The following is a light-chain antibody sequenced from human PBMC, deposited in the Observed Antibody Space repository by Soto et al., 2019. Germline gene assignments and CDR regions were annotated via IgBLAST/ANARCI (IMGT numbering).Light chain of an antibody. Sequence: EIVLTQSQSPLSLSPGERATLSCRASQSVSSSYLALYQQQPGKAPRLLIYDASSRATGIPDRLSGSGSGTVFTLTIRSLQPDDSATYYCQQYSPYWTFGQGTKVDI. CDR3: QQYSPYWT. J-gene: IGKJ1*01. V-gene: IGKV3-20*01. CDR2: DAS. CDR1: QSVSSSY.